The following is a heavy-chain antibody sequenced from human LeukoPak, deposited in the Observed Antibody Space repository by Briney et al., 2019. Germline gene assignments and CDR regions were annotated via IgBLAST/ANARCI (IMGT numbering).Heavy chain of an antibody. CDR3: ASIAASGTEYYYYGMDV. D-gene: IGHD6-13*01. CDR2: INPSGGST. CDR1: GYTFTSYY. J-gene: IGHJ6*02. V-gene: IGHV1-46*01. Sequence: VASVKVSCKASGYTFTSYYMHWVRQAPGQGLEWMGIINPSGGSTSYAQKFQGRVTMTRDTSTSTVYMELSSLRSEDTAVYYCASIAASGTEYYYYGMDVWGQGTTVTVSS.